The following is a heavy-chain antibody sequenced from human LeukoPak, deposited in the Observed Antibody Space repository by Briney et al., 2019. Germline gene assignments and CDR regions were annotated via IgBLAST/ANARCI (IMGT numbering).Heavy chain of an antibody. CDR1: GFTFSSYG. V-gene: IGHV3-33*01. Sequence: PGRSLRLSCAASGFTFSSYGMHWVRQAPGRGLEWVAVIWYDGSNKYYADSVKGRFTISRDNSKNTLYLQMNSLRAEDTAVYYCARGTWETDYRGQGTLVTVSS. D-gene: IGHD1-26*01. J-gene: IGHJ4*02. CDR3: ARGTWETDY. CDR2: IWYDGSNK.